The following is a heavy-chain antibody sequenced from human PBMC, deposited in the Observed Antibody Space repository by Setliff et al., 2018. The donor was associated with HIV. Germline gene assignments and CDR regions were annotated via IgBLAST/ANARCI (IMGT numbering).Heavy chain of an antibody. CDR3: ARGGPHYYFDY. J-gene: IGHJ4*02. CDR2: IIPIFGTA. V-gene: IGHV1-69*05. Sequence: ASVKVSCKASGDTFSNYAISWVRQAPGQGLEWMGGIIPIFGTASHAQKFQGRVTMTRDTSTSTVYMELSSLRSEDTAVYYCARGGPHYYFDYWGQGTLVTVSS. D-gene: IGHD1-26*01. CDR1: GDTFSNYA.